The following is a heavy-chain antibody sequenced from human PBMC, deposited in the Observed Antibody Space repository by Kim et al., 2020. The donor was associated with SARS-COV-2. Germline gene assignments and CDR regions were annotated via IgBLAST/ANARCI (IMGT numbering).Heavy chain of an antibody. CDR3: AREPGQQLVLISGAFDI. V-gene: IGHV4-34*01. D-gene: IGHD6-13*01. CDR2: INHSGST. Sequence: SETLSLTCAVYGGSFSGYYWSWIRQPPGKGLEWIGEINHSGSTNYNPSLKSRVTISVDTSKNQFSLKLSSVTAADTAVYYCAREPGQQLVLISGAFDIWGQGTMVTVSS. J-gene: IGHJ3*02. CDR1: GGSFSGYY.